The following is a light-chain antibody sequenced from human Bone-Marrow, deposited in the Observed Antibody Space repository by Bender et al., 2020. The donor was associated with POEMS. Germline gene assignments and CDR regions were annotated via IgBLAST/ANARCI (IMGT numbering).Light chain of an antibody. CDR3: ATWDDSLNGWV. CDR1: SSKFGSYP. Sequence: QSVLTQPPSASGTPGQRVTISCSGSSSKFGSYPVNWYQQLPGAAPKLVIFNNSQRPSGVPDRFSGSNSGTSASLAISWLLSDDEGDFYRATWDDSLNGWVFGGGTKLTVL. V-gene: IGLV1-44*01. J-gene: IGLJ3*02. CDR2: NNS.